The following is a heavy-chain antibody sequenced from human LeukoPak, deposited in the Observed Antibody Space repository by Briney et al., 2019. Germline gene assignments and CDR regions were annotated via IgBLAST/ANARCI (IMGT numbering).Heavy chain of an antibody. CDR2: ISGSGGST. Sequence: PGGSLRLSRAASGFTFSSYAMSWVRQAPGKGLEWVSAISGSGGSTYYADSVKGRFTISRDNSKNTLYLQMNSLRAEDTAVYYCAKRITMVRGVVTGSDYWGQGTLVTVSS. D-gene: IGHD3-10*01. CDR1: GFTFSSYA. CDR3: AKRITMVRGVVTGSDY. V-gene: IGHV3-23*01. J-gene: IGHJ4*02.